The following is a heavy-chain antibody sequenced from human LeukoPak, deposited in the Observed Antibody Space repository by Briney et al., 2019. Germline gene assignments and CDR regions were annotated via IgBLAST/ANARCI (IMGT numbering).Heavy chain of an antibody. J-gene: IGHJ4*02. CDR1: GFTFTSSA. CDR2: IVVGSGNT. Sequence: RGASVTVSCKASGFTFTSSAVQWVRQARGQRLEWIGWIVVGSGNTNYAQKFQERVTITRDMSTSTAYMELSSLRSEDTAVYYCAALSVNHGDYDPFDYWGQGTLVTVSS. V-gene: IGHV1-58*01. CDR3: AALSVNHGDYDPFDY. D-gene: IGHD4-17*01.